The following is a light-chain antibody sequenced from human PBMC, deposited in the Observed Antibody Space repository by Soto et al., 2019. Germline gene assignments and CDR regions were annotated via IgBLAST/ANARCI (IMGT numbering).Light chain of an antibody. V-gene: IGKV1-39*01. CDR2: DAS. CDR3: QQSYSTLTWT. CDR1: QSISSY. Sequence: DIQMTQSPSSLSASVGDRVTITCRASQSISSYLNWYQQKPGKAPKLLIYDASSLQSGVPSRFSCSGYGPDFTLTISSLQPEDFATYSCQQSYSTLTWTFGPGTKVALK. J-gene: IGKJ1*01.